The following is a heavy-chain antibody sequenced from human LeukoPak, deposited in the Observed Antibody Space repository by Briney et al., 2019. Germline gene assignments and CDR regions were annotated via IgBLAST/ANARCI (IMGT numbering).Heavy chain of an antibody. CDR2: INHSGST. CDR1: GGSFSGYY. J-gene: IGHJ4*02. Sequence: SETLSLTCAVYGGSFSGYYWSWIRQPPGKGLEWIGEINHSGSTNYNPSLKSRVTISVDTSKNRFSLKLSSVTAADTAVYYCARGRSYYYGSGSYYYFDYWGQGTLVTVSS. D-gene: IGHD3-10*01. V-gene: IGHV4-34*01. CDR3: ARGRSYYYGSGSYYYFDY.